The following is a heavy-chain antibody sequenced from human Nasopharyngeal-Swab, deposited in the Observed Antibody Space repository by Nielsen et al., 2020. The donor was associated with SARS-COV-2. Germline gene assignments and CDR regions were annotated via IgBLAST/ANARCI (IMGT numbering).Heavy chain of an antibody. CDR3: ARVPNYGSSYYFDY. Sequence: GESLKISCAASGFTFNSHGMHWVRQAPGKGLEWVAVISFDGSKKYYADSVKGRFTISRDNAKNSLYLQMNSLRAEDTAVYYCARVPNYGSSYYFDYWGQGTLVTVSS. V-gene: IGHV3-30*03. CDR2: ISFDGSKK. D-gene: IGHD3-10*01. CDR1: GFTFNSHG. J-gene: IGHJ4*02.